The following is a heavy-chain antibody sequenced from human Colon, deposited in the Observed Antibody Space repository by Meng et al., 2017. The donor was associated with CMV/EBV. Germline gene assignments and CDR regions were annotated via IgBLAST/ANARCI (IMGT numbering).Heavy chain of an antibody. CDR3: ARELYSSPDY. J-gene: IGHJ4*02. CDR1: GFSFTNYW. Sequence: GESLKISCAVSGFSFTNYWMHWVRQAPGKGLEWLAYISSSSDIIYYSESVKGRFTISRDNAKKSFYLQMNSLRIGDTAVYYCARELYSSPDYWGQGTLVTVSS. D-gene: IGHD6-13*01. V-gene: IGHV3-48*04. CDR2: ISSSSDII.